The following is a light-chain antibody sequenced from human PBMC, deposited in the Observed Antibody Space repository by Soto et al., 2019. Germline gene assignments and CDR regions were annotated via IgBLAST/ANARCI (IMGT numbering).Light chain of an antibody. J-gene: IGLJ1*01. V-gene: IGLV2-14*01. CDR2: DVS. Sequence: QSALTQPASVSGSPGQSITISCTGTSSDVGGYNYVSWHQQHPGKAPKLMIYDVSNRPSGVSNRFSGSKSGNTASLTISGLQAEDEADYYCSSYTSSSTLYVFVTGTKVTVL. CDR1: SSDVGGYNY. CDR3: SSYTSSSTLYV.